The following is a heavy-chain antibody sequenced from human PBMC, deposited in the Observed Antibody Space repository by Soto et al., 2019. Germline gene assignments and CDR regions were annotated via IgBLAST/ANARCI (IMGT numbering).Heavy chain of an antibody. CDR1: GFTFDDYA. CDR3: AKDSRQRVTKDAFDI. V-gene: IGHV3-9*01. CDR2: ISWNSGSI. Sequence: EVQLVESGGGLVQPGRSLRLSCAASGFTFDDYAMHWVRQAPGKGLEWVSGISWNSGSIGYADSVKGRFTISRDNAKNSLYLQMNSLRAEDTALYYCAKDSRQRVTKDAFDIWGQGTMVTVSS. D-gene: IGHD2-21*02. J-gene: IGHJ3*02.